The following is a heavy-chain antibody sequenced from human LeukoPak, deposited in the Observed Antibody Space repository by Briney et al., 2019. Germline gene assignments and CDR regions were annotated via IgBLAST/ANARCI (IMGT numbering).Heavy chain of an antibody. CDR2: IKQDGSEK. V-gene: IGHV3-7*01. CDR1: GFTFSSYW. J-gene: IGHJ4*02. CDR3: AKDKPKQQLDI. Sequence: GGSLRLSCAASGFTFSSYWMSWVRQAPGKGLEWVANIKQDGSEKYYVDSVKGRFTISRDNAKNSLYLQMNSLRAEDTAVYYCAKDKPKQQLDIWGQGTLVTVSS. D-gene: IGHD6-13*01.